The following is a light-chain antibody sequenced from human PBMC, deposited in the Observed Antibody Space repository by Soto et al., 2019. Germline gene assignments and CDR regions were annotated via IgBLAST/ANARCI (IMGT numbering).Light chain of an antibody. CDR3: QQYDDWPPWT. Sequence: EIVMTQSPAALSVPPEERVTLYCRASEGIGSNLAWYQQIPGQAPRLLMYGASTRATDIPARFSGSESGTEFTLTINSLQSEDFAIHYCQQYDDWPPWTFGQGAKVDI. CDR2: GAS. J-gene: IGKJ1*01. V-gene: IGKV3-15*01. CDR1: EGIGSN.